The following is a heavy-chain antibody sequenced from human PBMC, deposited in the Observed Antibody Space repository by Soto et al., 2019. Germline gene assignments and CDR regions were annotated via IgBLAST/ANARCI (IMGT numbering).Heavy chain of an antibody. D-gene: IGHD3-9*01. Sequence: SVKVSCKASGGTFSSYAISWVRQAPGQGLEWMGGIIPIFGTANYAQKFQGRVTITADESTSTAYMELSSLRSEDTAVYYCARSRGYDILTGYYRDQYYYYYGMDVWGQGTTVTVSS. V-gene: IGHV1-69*13. CDR1: GGTFSSYA. CDR3: ARSRGYDILTGYYRDQYYYYYGMDV. J-gene: IGHJ6*02. CDR2: IIPIFGTA.